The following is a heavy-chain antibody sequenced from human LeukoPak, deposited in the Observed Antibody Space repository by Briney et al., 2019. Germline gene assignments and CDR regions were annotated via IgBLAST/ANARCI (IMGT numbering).Heavy chain of an antibody. Sequence: SVKVSCKASGGTFSSYTISWVRQAPGQGLEWMGRIIPILGIANYAQKFQGRVTITADESTSTAYMELSSLRSEDTAVYYCARDRLMVRGVIDYWGQGTLVTVSS. V-gene: IGHV1-69*04. J-gene: IGHJ4*02. D-gene: IGHD3-10*01. CDR1: GGTFSSYT. CDR2: IIPILGIA. CDR3: ARDRLMVRGVIDY.